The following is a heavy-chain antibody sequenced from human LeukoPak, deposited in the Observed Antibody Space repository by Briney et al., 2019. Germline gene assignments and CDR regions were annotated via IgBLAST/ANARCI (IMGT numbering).Heavy chain of an antibody. D-gene: IGHD1-7*01. CDR2: ISASGYST. Sequence: GGSLRLSCAASGFTFSSYAMSWVRQAPGKGLEWVSAISASGYSTYYADSVKGRFTISRDNSKKTLYLQMNSLRAEDTAIFYCAKDVYNWNFYFDYWGQGTLATVSS. J-gene: IGHJ4*02. CDR1: GFTFSSYA. CDR3: AKDVYNWNFYFDY. V-gene: IGHV3-23*01.